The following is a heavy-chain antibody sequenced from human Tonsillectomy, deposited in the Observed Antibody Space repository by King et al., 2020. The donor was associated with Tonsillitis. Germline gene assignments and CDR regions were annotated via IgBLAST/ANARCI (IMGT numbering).Heavy chain of an antibody. D-gene: IGHD2-15*01. Sequence: VQLVESGGGLVQPGRSLRLSCAASGFTFDDYAMHWVRQAPGKGLEWVSGISWNSGSIGYADFVKGRFTISRDNAKNSLYLQMNSLRAEDTAWYYCAKDFERGYCSGGSCYSGDYFDYWGQGTLVTVSS. CDR2: ISWNSGSI. CDR3: AKDFERGYCSGGSCYSGDYFDY. V-gene: IGHV3-9*01. J-gene: IGHJ4*02. CDR1: GFTFDDYA.